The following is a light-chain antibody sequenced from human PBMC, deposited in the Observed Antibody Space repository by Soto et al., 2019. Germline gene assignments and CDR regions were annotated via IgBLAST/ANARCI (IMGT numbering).Light chain of an antibody. J-gene: IGLJ2*01. V-gene: IGLV2-14*01. CDR1: SSDIGTFNY. CDR3: SSYASSTTVL. Sequence: QSDLTQPASVSGSPGQSITISCTGTSSDIGTFNYVHWYQQRPGKAPKLIIYEVNNRPSGVSNRFSGSKSGNTASLTISGLQTEDEADYFCSSYASSTTVLFGGGTQLTVL. CDR2: EVN.